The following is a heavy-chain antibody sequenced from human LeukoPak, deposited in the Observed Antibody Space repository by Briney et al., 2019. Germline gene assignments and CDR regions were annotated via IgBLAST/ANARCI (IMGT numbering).Heavy chain of an antibody. CDR2: ISSSGSTI. Sequence: PGGSLRLSCAASGFTFSDYYMSRIRQAPGKGLKWVSYISSSGSTIYYADSVKGRFTISRDNAKNSLYLQMNSLRAEDTAVYYCARAAMVRLLFDYWGQGTLVTVSS. CDR3: ARAAMVRLLFDY. V-gene: IGHV3-11*01. D-gene: IGHD5-18*01. CDR1: GFTFSDYY. J-gene: IGHJ4*02.